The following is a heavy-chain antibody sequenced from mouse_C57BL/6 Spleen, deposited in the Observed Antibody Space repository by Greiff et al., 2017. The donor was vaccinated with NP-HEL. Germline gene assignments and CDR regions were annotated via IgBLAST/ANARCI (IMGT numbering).Heavy chain of an antibody. CDR2: ISSGSSTI. CDR3: ARVLQSYWYFDV. V-gene: IGHV5-17*01. Sequence: EVKLVESGGGLVKPGGSLKLSCAASGFTFSDYGMHWVRQAPEKGLEWVAYISSGSSTIYYADTVKGRFTISRDNAKNTLFLQMTSLRSEDTAMYYCARVLQSYWYFDVWGTGTTVTVSS. CDR1: GFTFSDYG. J-gene: IGHJ1*03. D-gene: IGHD1-1*01.